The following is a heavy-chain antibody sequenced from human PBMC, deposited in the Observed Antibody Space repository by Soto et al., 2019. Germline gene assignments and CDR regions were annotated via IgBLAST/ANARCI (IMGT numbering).Heavy chain of an antibody. Sequence: QVQLVQSGAEVKKPGSSVKVSCKASGGTFSSYTISWVRQAPGQGLEWMGRIIPILGIANYAQKFQGRVTITADKATSIAYMELSRLRSEVKAVDYCAGGYCSRTSFFRPNAFDIWGQGTMVTVSS. J-gene: IGHJ3*02. V-gene: IGHV1-69*02. CDR1: GGTFSSYT. CDR2: IIPILGIA. D-gene: IGHD2-2*01. CDR3: AGGYCSRTSFFRPNAFDI.